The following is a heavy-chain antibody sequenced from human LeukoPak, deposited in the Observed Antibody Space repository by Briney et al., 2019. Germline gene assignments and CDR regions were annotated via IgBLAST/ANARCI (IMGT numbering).Heavy chain of an antibody. CDR3: ARGAHYYDSSGYYNYFDY. Sequence: SETLSLTCTVSGGSISCGDYYWSWIRQPPGKGLKWIGYIFYSGSTYYNPSLKSRVTISVDTSKNQFSLKLSSVTAADTAVYYCARGAHYYDSSGYYNYFDYWGQGTLVTVSS. V-gene: IGHV4-30-4*01. D-gene: IGHD3-22*01. CDR2: IFYSGST. CDR1: GGSISCGDYY. J-gene: IGHJ4*02.